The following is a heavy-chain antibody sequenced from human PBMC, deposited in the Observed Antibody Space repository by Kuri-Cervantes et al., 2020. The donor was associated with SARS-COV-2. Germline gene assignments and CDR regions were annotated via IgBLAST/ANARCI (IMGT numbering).Heavy chain of an antibody. Sequence: GESLKISCAASGFTFSSYSMNWVRQTPGKGLEWVSFISSSSSYIYYADSVKGRFTISRDNAKNSLYLQMNSLRAEDTAVYYCARGNKYLQHWGQGTLVTVSS. D-gene: IGHD1/OR15-1a*01. CDR3: ARGNKYLQH. CDR1: GFTFSSYS. CDR2: ISSSSSYI. V-gene: IGHV3-21*01. J-gene: IGHJ1*01.